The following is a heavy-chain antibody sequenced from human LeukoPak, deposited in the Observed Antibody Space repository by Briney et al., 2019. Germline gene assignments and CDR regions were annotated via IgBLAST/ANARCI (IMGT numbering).Heavy chain of an antibody. J-gene: IGHJ3*02. CDR2: IWYDGSNK. V-gene: IGHV3-33*01. CDR1: GFTFSSHG. Sequence: GGSLRLSCAASGFTFSSHGMHWVRQAPGKGLEWVAVIWYDGSNKYYADSVKGRFTISGDNSKNTLYLQMNSLRAEDTAVYYCARVMRGEYSSSLEAFDIWGQGTMVTVSS. D-gene: IGHD6-6*01. CDR3: ARVMRGEYSSSLEAFDI.